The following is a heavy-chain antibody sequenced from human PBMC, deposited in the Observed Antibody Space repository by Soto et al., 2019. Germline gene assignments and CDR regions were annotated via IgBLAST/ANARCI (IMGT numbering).Heavy chain of an antibody. CDR3: ARRRYCGYDCYHKHYYGMDV. V-gene: IGHV1-69*08. CDR1: GDTFSSYT. D-gene: IGHD2-21*02. J-gene: IGHJ6*02. Sequence: QVQLVQSGAEAKKPGSSVKVSCRASGDTFSSYTVNWVRQAPGRGLEWLGRIIPVLGTTDYAQKFKGRVTITADKSTNIVYMELSSLRSEDRAVYYCARRRYCGYDCYHKHYYGMDVWGQGTTVTVAS. CDR2: IIPVLGTT.